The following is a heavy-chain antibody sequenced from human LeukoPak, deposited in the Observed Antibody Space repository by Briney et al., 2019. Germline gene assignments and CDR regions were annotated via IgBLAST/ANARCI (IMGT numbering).Heavy chain of an antibody. Sequence: GGSLRLSCAASGFTFSSYAMHWVRQAPGKGLEWVAVISYDGSNKYYADSVKGRFTISRDNSKNTLYLQMNSLRAEDTAVYYCATFAQQRFDYWGQGTLVTVSS. J-gene: IGHJ4*02. D-gene: IGHD6-25*01. CDR1: GFTFSSYA. V-gene: IGHV3-30-3*01. CDR3: ATFAQQRFDY. CDR2: ISYDGSNK.